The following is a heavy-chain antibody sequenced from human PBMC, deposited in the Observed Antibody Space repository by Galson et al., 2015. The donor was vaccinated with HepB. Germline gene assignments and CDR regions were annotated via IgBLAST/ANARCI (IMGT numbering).Heavy chain of an antibody. J-gene: IGHJ4*02. V-gene: IGHV3-30-3*01. CDR3: TSAEMVVSPFDY. Sequence: SLRLSCAASGFTFSTKAMHWVRQAPGKGLEWVAVTSYDGNYAHFADSVKGRFTISRDNSRNRLYLQMDSLTADDMAMYYCTSAEMVVSPFDYWGQGTLVTVSS. CDR1: GFTFSTKA. CDR2: TSYDGNYA. D-gene: IGHD4-23*01.